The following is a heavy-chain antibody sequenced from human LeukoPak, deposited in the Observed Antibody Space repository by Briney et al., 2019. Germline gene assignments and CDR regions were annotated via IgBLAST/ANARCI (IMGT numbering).Heavy chain of an antibody. J-gene: IGHJ4*02. D-gene: IGHD2-15*01. V-gene: IGHV3-53*01. CDR1: GFTVGSSY. Sequence: GGSLRLSCAASGFTVGSSYMNWVRQAPGKGLEWVSLIYGGGNTYYADSVKGRFTISRDNSKNTLYLQMSSLRAEDTAVYYCARRGDGGRSFDYWGQGTLVTVSS. CDR3: ARRGDGGRSFDY. CDR2: IYGGGNT.